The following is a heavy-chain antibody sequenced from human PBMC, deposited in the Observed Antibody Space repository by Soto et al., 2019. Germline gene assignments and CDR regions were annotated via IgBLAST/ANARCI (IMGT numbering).Heavy chain of an antibody. V-gene: IGHV1-46*01. J-gene: IGHJ6*02. Sequence: ASVKVSCKASGYTFTSYYMHWVRQAPGQGLEWMGIINPSGGTANYAQKFQGRVTITADKSTSTAYMELSSLRSEDTAVYYCARDSMGTYYDFWSGYYRFVDVWGQGTTVTAP. D-gene: IGHD3-3*01. CDR3: ARDSMGTYYDFWSGYYRFVDV. CDR1: GYTFTSYY. CDR2: INPSGGTA.